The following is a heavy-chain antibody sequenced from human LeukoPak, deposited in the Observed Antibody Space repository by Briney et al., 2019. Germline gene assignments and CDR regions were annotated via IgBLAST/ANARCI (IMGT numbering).Heavy chain of an antibody. CDR1: GDSISGSNYH. CDR3: ARGGPNYYGSGSYYNHFDY. Sequence: PSETLSLTCTVSGDSISGSNYHWGWIRQPPGKGLEWLGTVHHTGRAFYNPSLRGRTTVSVDTSKNQFSLKLSSVTAADTAVYYCARGGPNYYGSGSYYNHFDYWGQGTLVTVSS. V-gene: IGHV4-39*07. CDR2: VHHTGRA. D-gene: IGHD3-10*01. J-gene: IGHJ4*02.